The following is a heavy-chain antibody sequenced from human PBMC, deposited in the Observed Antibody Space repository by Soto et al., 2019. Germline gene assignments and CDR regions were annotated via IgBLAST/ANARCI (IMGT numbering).Heavy chain of an antibody. Sequence: ASVTVSCKASGYTFTSYGISWVRQAPGQGLEWMGWISPYNGTTKYAEKFQGEMSMTTDTATSTAYMDLRSLRSEDTAVYDCARDGERDTGLNFYYYLHGMDAWGQGNRVTVSS. CDR3: ARDGERDTGLNFYYYLHGMDA. CDR1: GYTFTSYG. J-gene: IGHJ6*02. CDR2: ISPYNGTT. V-gene: IGHV1-18*04. D-gene: IGHD1-1*01.